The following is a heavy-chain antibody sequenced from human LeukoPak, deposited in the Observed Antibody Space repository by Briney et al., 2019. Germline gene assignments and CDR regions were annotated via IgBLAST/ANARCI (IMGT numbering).Heavy chain of an antibody. CDR3: ARGSGTTGGFDY. Sequence: GGSLRLSCAASGFTFSDYYVSWIRQAPGKGLEWVSYIGSSGSTIYYADSVKGRFTISRDNAKNSLYLQMNSLRAEDTAVYYCARGSGTTGGFDYWGQGTLVTVSS. CDR2: IGSSGSTI. CDR1: GFTFSDYY. V-gene: IGHV3-11*01. D-gene: IGHD1-7*01. J-gene: IGHJ4*02.